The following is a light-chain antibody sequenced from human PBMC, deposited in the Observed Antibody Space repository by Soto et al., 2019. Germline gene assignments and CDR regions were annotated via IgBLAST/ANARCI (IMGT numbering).Light chain of an antibody. CDR2: GAS. V-gene: IGKV3-20*01. CDR3: QQYGSSPTT. Sequence: EIVLTHSLGTLSLSPGERATLSCRASQSVFNNHIGWYQQKPGQAPRRLIFGASFRATGIPDRFSGSGSGTDFTLTISRLEPEDFAVYYCQQYGSSPTTFGQGTKVDI. CDR1: QSVFNNH. J-gene: IGKJ1*01.